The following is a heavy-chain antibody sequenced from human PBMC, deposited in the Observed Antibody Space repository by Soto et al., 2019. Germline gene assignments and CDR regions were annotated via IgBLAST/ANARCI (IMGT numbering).Heavy chain of an antibody. CDR1: GFTFSSYA. Sequence: QVQLVESGGGVVQPGKSLRLSCAASGFTFSSYAMYWVRQAPGKGLEWVAVMSYDGSNKDYADSVKGRFTISRDNSKNTLYLQMNSLRAEDTAVYYCARDVFPRITMIVPLGYWGQGTLVTVSS. V-gene: IGHV3-30*04. J-gene: IGHJ4*02. CDR2: MSYDGSNK. D-gene: IGHD3-22*01. CDR3: ARDVFPRITMIVPLGY.